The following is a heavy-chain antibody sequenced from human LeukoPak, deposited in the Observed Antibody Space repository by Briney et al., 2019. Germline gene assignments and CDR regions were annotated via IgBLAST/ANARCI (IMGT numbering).Heavy chain of an antibody. V-gene: IGHV3-11*04. CDR3: ARENYYDSSGYYYVGYYYYYMDV. CDR1: GFTFSDYY. CDR2: ISSSGSTI. J-gene: IGHJ6*03. D-gene: IGHD3-22*01. Sequence: GGSLRLSCAASGFTFSDYYMSWIRQAPGKGLEWVSYISSSGSTIYYADSVKGRFTISRDNAKNSLYLQMNSLRAEDTAVYYCARENYYDSSGYYYVGYYYYYMDVWGKGTTVTVSS.